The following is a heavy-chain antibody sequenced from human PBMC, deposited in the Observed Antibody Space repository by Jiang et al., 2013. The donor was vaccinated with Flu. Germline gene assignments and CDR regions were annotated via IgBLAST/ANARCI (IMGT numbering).Heavy chain of an antibody. CDR2: GGST. J-gene: IGHJ6*03. D-gene: IGHD2-2*02. Sequence: GGSTYYADSVKGRFTISRDNSKNSLYLQMNSLRTEDTALYYCAKRYCSSTSCYKPAARYYYYYMDVWGKGTTVTVSS. CDR3: AKRYCSSTSCYKPAARYYYYYMDV. V-gene: IGHV3-43*01.